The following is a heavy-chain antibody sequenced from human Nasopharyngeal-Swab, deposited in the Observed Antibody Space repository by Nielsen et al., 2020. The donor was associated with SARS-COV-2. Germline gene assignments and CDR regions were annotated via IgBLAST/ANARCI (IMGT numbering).Heavy chain of an antibody. Sequence: SETLSLTCAVSGGPFSDSNWWSWVRQTPEKGLEWIGYIYYSGSTYYNPSLKSRVTISVDTSKNQFSLKLSSVTAADTAVYYCARGFDYWGQGTLVTVSS. J-gene: IGHJ4*02. CDR3: ARGFDY. CDR2: IYYSGST. CDR1: GGPFSDSNW. V-gene: IGHV4-4*02.